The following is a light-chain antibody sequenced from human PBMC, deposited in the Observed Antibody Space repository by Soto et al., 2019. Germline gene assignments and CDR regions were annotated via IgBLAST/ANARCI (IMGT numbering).Light chain of an antibody. CDR3: MQCTHWPYT. Sequence: DVVMTQSPLSLPVTLGQPASISCRSSQSLVYSDGNTYLNWFQQRPGQSPRRLIYKVSNRDSVVPDRFSGSGSGTDFTLKISRVEAEAVGVYYCMQCTHWPYTFCQGTKLAIK. CDR1: QSLVYSDGNTY. J-gene: IGKJ2*01. CDR2: KVS. V-gene: IGKV2-30*01.